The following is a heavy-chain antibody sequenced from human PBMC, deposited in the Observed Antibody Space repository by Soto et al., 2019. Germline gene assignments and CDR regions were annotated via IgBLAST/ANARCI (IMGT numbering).Heavy chain of an antibody. Sequence: GGSLRLSCAASGFTFSSYGMHWVRQAPGKGLEWVAVIWYDGSNKYYADSVKGRFTISRDNSKNTLYLQMNSLRAEDTAVYYCARDPLGMITFGGVIAPGFDYWGQGTLVTVSS. J-gene: IGHJ4*02. V-gene: IGHV3-33*01. CDR3: ARDPLGMITFGGVIAPGFDY. D-gene: IGHD3-16*02. CDR2: IWYDGSNK. CDR1: GFTFSSYG.